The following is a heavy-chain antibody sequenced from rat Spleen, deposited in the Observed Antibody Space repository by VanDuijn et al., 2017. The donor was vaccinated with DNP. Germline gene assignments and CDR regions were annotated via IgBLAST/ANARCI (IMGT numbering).Heavy chain of an antibody. J-gene: IGHJ2*01. Sequence: EVQLVESGGGLVQPGRSVKLSCAASGFTFSDYNMAWVRQAPKKGLEWVAYISYDGGSTYYPDSVKGRFTISRDNAENTVYLQMNSLRSEDTATYYCAKGRDYYSSYVDYWGQGVMVTVSS. CDR1: GFTFSDYN. V-gene: IGHV5-7*01. D-gene: IGHD1-2*01. CDR2: ISYDGGST. CDR3: AKGRDYYSSYVDY.